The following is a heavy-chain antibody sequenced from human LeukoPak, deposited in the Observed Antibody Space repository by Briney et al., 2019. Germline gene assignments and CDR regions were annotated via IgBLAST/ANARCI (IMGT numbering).Heavy chain of an antibody. V-gene: IGHV3-23*01. J-gene: IGHJ4*02. CDR1: GFTFSSYA. D-gene: IGHD6-13*01. CDR2: ISGGGGNT. Sequence: QAGGSLRLSCAAAGFTFSSYAMNWFRQAPGKGLEWVSAISGGGGNTYYADSVKGRFTITRDNSKNTLYLQLSSLRAEDTAVYYCAKEGSSWPYFDYWGQGTLVTVSS. CDR3: AKEGSSWPYFDY.